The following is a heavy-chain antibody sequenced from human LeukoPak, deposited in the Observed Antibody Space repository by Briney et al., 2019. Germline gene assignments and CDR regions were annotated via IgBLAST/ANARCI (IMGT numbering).Heavy chain of an antibody. CDR3: ARTGYCSGGSCYSGY. V-gene: IGHV3-23*01. J-gene: IGHJ4*02. CDR1: GFTVSSNY. D-gene: IGHD2-15*01. Sequence: GGSLRLSCAASGFTVSSNYMSWVRQAPGKGLEWVSAISGSGGSTYYADSVKGRFTISRDNSKNTLYLQMNSLRAEDTAVYYCARTGYCSGGSCYSGYWGQGTLVTVSS. CDR2: ISGSGGST.